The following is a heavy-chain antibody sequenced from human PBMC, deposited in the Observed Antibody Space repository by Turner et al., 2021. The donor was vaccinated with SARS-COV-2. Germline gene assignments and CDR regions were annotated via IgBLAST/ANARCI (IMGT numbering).Heavy chain of an antibody. CDR3: ARCGSSGGTPHFDY. D-gene: IGHD5-12*01. J-gene: IGHJ4*02. V-gene: IGHV3-23*01. Sequence: EVQLMESGGGLTQPGGSLRLSCLASGLPVRGYAMGWDRNFPGKGLECVASLSGSGESAYYAESVRGRFTISRDNSRNTLHLQMNTLRAGDTALYYCARCGSSGGTPHFDYWGQGIQVTVSS. CDR2: LSGSGESA. CDR1: GLPVRGYA.